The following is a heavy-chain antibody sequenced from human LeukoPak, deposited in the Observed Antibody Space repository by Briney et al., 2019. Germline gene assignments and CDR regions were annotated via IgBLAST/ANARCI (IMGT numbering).Heavy chain of an antibody. D-gene: IGHD1-1*01. Sequence: PSESLSLTCTVSGGSISSYYWSWIRQPPGKGLEWIGYIYYSGSTNYNPSLKSRVTISVDTSKNQFSLKLSSVTAADTAVYYCASSLEDELERQHYYYYMDVWGKGTTVTVSS. J-gene: IGHJ6*03. CDR1: GGSISSYY. V-gene: IGHV4-59*01. CDR3: ASSLEDELERQHYYYYMDV. CDR2: IYYSGST.